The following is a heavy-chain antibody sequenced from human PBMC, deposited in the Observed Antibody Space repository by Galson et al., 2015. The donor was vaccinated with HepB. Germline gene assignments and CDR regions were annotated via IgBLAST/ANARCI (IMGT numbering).Heavy chain of an antibody. J-gene: IGHJ4*02. CDR2: INAGNGNT. V-gene: IGHV1-3*01. CDR3: AISQRPYSSSWLGVFDY. CDR1: GYTFTSYA. D-gene: IGHD6-13*01. Sequence: SVKVSCKASGYTFTSYAMHWVRQAPGQRLEWMGWINAGNGNTKYSQKFQGRVTITRDTSASTAYMELSSLRSEDTAVYYCAISQRPYSSSWLGVFDYWGQGTLVTVSS.